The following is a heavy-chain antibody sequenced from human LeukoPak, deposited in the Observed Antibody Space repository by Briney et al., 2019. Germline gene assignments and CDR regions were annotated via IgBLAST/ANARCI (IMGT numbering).Heavy chain of an antibody. CDR2: ISSSSSYI. J-gene: IGHJ4*02. CDR3: AITSDWNYERDY. CDR1: GFTFSSYS. V-gene: IGHV3-21*01. Sequence: GGSLRLSCAASGFTFSSYSMNWVRQAPGKGLEWVSSISSSSSYIYYADSVKGRFTISRDNAKNSLYLQMNSLRAEDTAVYYCAITSDWNYERDYWGQGTLVTVSS. D-gene: IGHD1-7*01.